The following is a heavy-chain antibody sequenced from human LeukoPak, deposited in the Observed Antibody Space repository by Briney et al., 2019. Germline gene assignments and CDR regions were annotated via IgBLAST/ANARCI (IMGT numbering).Heavy chain of an antibody. CDR1: GFTFSSYW. CDR3: ARESGRGYCSGGSCYLPS. D-gene: IGHD2-15*01. V-gene: IGHV3-7*01. Sequence: GGSLRLSCAASGFTFSSYWMSWVRQAPGKGLEWVANIKQDGSEKYYVDSVKGRFTISRDNAKNSLYLQMNSLRAEDTAVYYCARESGRGYCSGGSCYLPSWGQGTLVTVSS. CDR2: IKQDGSEK. J-gene: IGHJ5*02.